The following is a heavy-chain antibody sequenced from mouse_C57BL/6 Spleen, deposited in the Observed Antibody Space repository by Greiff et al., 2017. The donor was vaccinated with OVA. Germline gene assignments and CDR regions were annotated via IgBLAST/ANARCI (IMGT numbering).Heavy chain of an antibody. CDR1: GFTFSNYW. D-gene: IGHD2-1*01. J-gene: IGHJ1*03. Sequence: EVMLVESGGGLVQPGGSMKLSCVASGFTFSNYWMNWVRQSPEKGLEWVAQIRLKSDNYATHYAESVKGRFTISRDDSKSSVYLQMNNLRAEDTGIYYCIYGTYWYFDVWGTGTTVTVSS. CDR3: IYGTYWYFDV. CDR2: IRLKSDNYAT. V-gene: IGHV6-3*01.